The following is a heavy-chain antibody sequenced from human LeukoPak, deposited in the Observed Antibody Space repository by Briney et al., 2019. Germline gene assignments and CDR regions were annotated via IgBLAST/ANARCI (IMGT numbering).Heavy chain of an antibody. CDR1: GGSITGHY. J-gene: IGHJ5*02. D-gene: IGHD2-2*01. Sequence: PSETLSLTCTVSGGSITGHYWIWIRQPPGQGLEWIGHISYSGKTNYNPSLRSRVAISVDTSKNQFSLKLTSVTAADTAVDYWAKGYRDVVGWFGPWGQGTLVTVSS. CDR3: AKGYRDVVGWFGP. CDR2: ISYSGKT. V-gene: IGHV4-59*11.